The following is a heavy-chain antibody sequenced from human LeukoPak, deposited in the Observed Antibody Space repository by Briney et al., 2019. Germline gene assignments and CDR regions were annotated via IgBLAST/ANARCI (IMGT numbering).Heavy chain of an antibody. D-gene: IGHD5-12*01. CDR1: GGSFSGYY. CDR3: ARGSDIWSPFDY. CDR2: IYHSGST. J-gene: IGHJ4*02. Sequence: PSETLSLTCAVYGGSFSGYYWSWIRQPPGKGLEWIGFIYHSGSTFYNPSLKSRVTISVDRSNNQFSLKLSSVTAADTAVYYCARGSDIWSPFDYWGQGTLVTVSS. V-gene: IGHV4-34*01.